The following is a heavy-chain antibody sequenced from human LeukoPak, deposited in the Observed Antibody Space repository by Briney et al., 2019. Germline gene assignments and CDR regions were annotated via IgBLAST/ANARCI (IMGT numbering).Heavy chain of an antibody. V-gene: IGHV3-53*01. CDR2: IYSGGNT. D-gene: IGHD1-26*01. Sequence: AGGSLRLSCAASGFTVSSNYMSWVRQAPGKGLEWVSVIYSGGNTYYADSVKGRFTISRDSSKNTLFLHMNTLRAEDTAIYYCAKDRTVGASYWYFDLWGRGTLVTVSS. J-gene: IGHJ2*01. CDR1: GFTVSSNY. CDR3: AKDRTVGASYWYFDL.